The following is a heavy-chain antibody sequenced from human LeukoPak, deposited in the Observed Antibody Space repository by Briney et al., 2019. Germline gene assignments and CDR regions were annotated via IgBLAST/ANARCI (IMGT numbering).Heavy chain of an antibody. CDR1: GYTFTSYD. Sequence: GASVKVSCKASGYTFTSYDINWVRQATGQGLEWMGWMNPNSGNTGYAQKFQGRVTMTRNTSISTAYMELSSLRPEDTAVYYCARGVVTMVRGATNYFDYWGQGTLVTVSS. CDR2: MNPNSGNT. D-gene: IGHD3-10*01. CDR3: ARGVVTMVRGATNYFDY. V-gene: IGHV1-8*01. J-gene: IGHJ4*02.